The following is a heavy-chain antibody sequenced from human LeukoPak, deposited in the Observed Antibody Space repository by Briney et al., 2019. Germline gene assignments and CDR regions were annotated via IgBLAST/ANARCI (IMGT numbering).Heavy chain of an antibody. CDR3: ARLTHDYFDY. CDR1: GGSISSSSYY. CDR2: IYYSGST. V-gene: IGHV4-39*01. Sequence: SETLSLTCTVSGGSISSSSYYWDWIRQPPGKGLEWIGSIYYSGSTYYNPSLKSRVTISVDTSKNQFSLKLSSVTAADTAVYYCARLTHDYFDYWGQGTLVTVSS. J-gene: IGHJ4*02.